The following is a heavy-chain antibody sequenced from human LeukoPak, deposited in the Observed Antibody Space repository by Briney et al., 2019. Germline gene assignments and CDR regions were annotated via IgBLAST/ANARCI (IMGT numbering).Heavy chain of an antibody. CDR3: ARWAGQGYSSGWYWSHSETWHQNWFDP. J-gene: IGHJ5*02. CDR1: GGSISSHY. V-gene: IGHV4-59*11. CDR2: IYYSGST. Sequence: SETLSLTCTVSGGSISSHYWSWIRQPPGKGLEWIGYIYYSGSTNYNPSLKSRVTISVDTSKNQFSLKLSSVTAADTAVYYCARWAGQGYSSGWYWSHSETWHQNWFDPWGQGTLVTVSS. D-gene: IGHD6-19*01.